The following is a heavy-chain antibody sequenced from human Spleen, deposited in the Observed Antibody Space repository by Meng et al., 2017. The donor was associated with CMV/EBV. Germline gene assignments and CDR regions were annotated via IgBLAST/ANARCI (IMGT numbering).Heavy chain of an antibody. D-gene: IGHD1-26*01. CDR1: GFSFSTYA. CDR2: ISYDGRNK. J-gene: IGHJ4*02. CDR3: AREEYSGSYYDY. Sequence: CAASGFSFSTYAMHWVRQAPGKGLEWVAFISYDGRNKYYADSVKGRFTISRDNAKNSLYLQMNSLRAEDTAVYYCAREEYSGSYYDYWGQGTLVTVSS. V-gene: IGHV3-30*04.